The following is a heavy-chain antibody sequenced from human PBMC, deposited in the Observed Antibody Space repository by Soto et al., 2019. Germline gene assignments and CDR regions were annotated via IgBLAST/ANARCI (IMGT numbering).Heavy chain of an antibody. CDR1: GDTFTSYG. V-gene: IGHV1-18*01. CDR3: ARDREHDFWSGYYKPYYFDY. CDR2: ISAYNGNT. Sequence: ASVKVCCKASGDTFTSYGISWVRQAPGQGLEWMGWISAYNGNTNYAQKLQGRVTMTTDTSTSTAYMELRSLRSDDTAVYYCARDREHDFWSGYYKPYYFDYWGQGTLVTVSS. J-gene: IGHJ4*02. D-gene: IGHD3-3*01.